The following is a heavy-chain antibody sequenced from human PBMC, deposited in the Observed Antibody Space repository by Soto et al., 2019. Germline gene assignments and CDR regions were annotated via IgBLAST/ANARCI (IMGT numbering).Heavy chain of an antibody. Sequence: SETLSLTCAVYGGSFSGYYWSWIRQPPGKGLEWIGEINHSGSTNYNPSLKSRVTISVDTSKNQFSLKLSSVTAADTAVYYCARAHIAAAGNIGVIYYYYGMDVWGQGTTVTVSS. CDR3: ARAHIAAAGNIGVIYYYYGMDV. V-gene: IGHV4-34*01. CDR2: INHSGST. J-gene: IGHJ6*02. D-gene: IGHD6-13*01. CDR1: GGSFSGYY.